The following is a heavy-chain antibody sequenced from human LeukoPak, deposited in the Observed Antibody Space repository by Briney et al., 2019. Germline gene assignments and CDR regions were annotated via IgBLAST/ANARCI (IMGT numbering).Heavy chain of an antibody. J-gene: IGHJ4*02. D-gene: IGHD3-10*01. CDR2: IKDGGIT. CDR3: VRGFSGLVGDY. V-gene: IGHV4-34*01. CDR1: SGSLSGYY. Sequence: SETLSLTCAVYSGSLSGYYWSWIRQPPGKGLEWIGEIKDGGITNYNPSLRSRVTISVDTSKKQLSLKLSSATAADTASYYCVRGFSGLVGDYWVQGTQVTVSS.